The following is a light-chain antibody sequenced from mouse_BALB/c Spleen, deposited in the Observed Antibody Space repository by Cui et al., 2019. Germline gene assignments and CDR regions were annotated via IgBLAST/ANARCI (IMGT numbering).Light chain of an antibody. J-gene: IGKJ1*01. CDR3: HQWSSYPWT. V-gene: IGKV4-80*01. CDR2: STS. Sequence: QIVLTQSPAIMSASLGEELTLNCSASSSVSYMHWYQQKSGTSPKRLIYSTSNLASGVPSRFSGSGSGTFYSLTISSVEAEDAAAYYCHQWSSYPWTFGGGTKLEIK. CDR1: SSVSY.